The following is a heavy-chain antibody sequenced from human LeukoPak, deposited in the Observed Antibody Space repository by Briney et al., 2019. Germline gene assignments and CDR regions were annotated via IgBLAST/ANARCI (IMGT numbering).Heavy chain of an antibody. CDR3: ARGDYYDTNSYYFDY. D-gene: IGHD3-22*01. CDR1: GGSISSGSYY. V-gene: IGHV4-61*02. Sequence: SETLSLTCTVSGGSISSGSYYWSWIRQRAGKGLECIGRIYTSGSTNYNPSLKSRVTISLDTSRNQFSLKLSSVTAADTAVYYCARGDYYDTNSYYFDYRGQGTLVTVSS. CDR2: IYTSGST. J-gene: IGHJ4*02.